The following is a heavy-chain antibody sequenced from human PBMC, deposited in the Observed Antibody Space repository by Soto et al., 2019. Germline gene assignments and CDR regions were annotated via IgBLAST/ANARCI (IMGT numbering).Heavy chain of an antibody. CDR1: GFTFSSYS. Sequence: EVQLVESGGGLVKPGGSLRLSCAASGFTFSSYSMHWVRQAPGKGLEWVSSISSRSRSIYYADSQKGRFTISRDNTNDSLYLLMDYLRPGDTAVYYCAPDRGDYEGIVPYSFAHWGEGALVTVS. CDR2: ISSRSRSI. CDR3: APDRGDYEGIVPYSFAH. V-gene: IGHV3-21*01. D-gene: IGHD4-17*01. J-gene: IGHJ4*02.